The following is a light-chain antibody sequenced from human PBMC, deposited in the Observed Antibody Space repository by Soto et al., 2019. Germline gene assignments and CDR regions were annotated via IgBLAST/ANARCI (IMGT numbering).Light chain of an antibody. J-gene: IGKJ1*01. CDR1: QNIDNK. V-gene: IGKV3-20*01. Sequence: EVVLTQSPGTLSLSPGETATLSCRASQNIDNKLAWYQHKPGQVPRLLIHGASSRAPGIPDRFSGRGFGTDFSLTISRLESEDFAVYYCQQYGKFGQGTKVEIK. CDR3: QQYGK. CDR2: GAS.